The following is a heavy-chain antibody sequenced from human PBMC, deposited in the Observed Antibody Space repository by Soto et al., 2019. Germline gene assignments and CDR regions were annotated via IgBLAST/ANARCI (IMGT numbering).Heavy chain of an antibody. CDR3: AKGPYYDILTGYYKGHNWFDP. V-gene: IGHV3-23*01. J-gene: IGHJ5*02. CDR2: ISGSGGST. CDR1: GFTFSSYA. Sequence: GGSLRLSCAASGFTFSSYAMSWVRQAPGKGLEWVSAISGSGGSTYYADSVKGRFTISRDNSKNTLYLQMNSLRAEDTAVYYCAKGPYYDILTGYYKGHNWFDPWGQGTLVTVSS. D-gene: IGHD3-9*01.